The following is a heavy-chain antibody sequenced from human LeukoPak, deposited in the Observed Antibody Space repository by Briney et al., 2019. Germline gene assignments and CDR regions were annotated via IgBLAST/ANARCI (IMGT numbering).Heavy chain of an antibody. CDR2: IYYSGST. J-gene: IGHJ4*02. CDR1: GGSISSYY. Sequence: SETLSLTCTVSGGSISSYYWSWIRQPPGKGLEWIGYIYYSGSTYYNPSLKSRVTISVDTSKNQFSLKLSSVTAADTPVYYCARDEVCGPTLAYFDSWGQGTLVTVSS. V-gene: IGHV4-4*08. D-gene: IGHD4-23*01. CDR3: ARDEVCGPTLAYFDS.